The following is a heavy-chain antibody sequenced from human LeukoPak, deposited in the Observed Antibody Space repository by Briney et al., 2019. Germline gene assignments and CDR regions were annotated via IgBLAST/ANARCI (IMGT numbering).Heavy chain of an antibody. CDR3: AREPYYDSSGYCLDY. CDR2: INSDGSAT. V-gene: IGHV3-74*01. D-gene: IGHD3-22*01. J-gene: IGHJ4*02. Sequence: GGSLRLSCAASGFSFSTSWMHWVRHTPEKGLVWVSRINSDGSATIYADSVKGRFTISRDNAKNSLYLQMNSLRAEDTAVYYCAREPYYDSSGYCLDYWGQGTLVTVSS. CDR1: GFSFSTSW.